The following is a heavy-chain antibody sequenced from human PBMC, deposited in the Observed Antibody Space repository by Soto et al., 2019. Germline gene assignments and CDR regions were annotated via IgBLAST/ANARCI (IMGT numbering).Heavy chain of an antibody. CDR2: ISAYNGNT. D-gene: IGHD2-2*01. CDR3: ARDRGECSSTSCYSGWFDP. V-gene: IGHV1-18*04. J-gene: IGHJ5*02. CDR1: GYTFTSYG. Sequence: QVQLVQSGAEVKKPGASVKVSCKASGYTFTSYGISWVRQAPGQGLEWMGWISAYNGNTNYAQKLQGRVTMTTDTSTSTAYIELRSLRSDDTAVYYCARDRGECSSTSCYSGWFDPWGQGTLVTVSS.